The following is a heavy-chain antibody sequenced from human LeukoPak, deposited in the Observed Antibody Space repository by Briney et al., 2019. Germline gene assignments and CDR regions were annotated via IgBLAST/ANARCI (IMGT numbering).Heavy chain of an antibody. V-gene: IGHV3-66*02. J-gene: IGHJ3*02. CDR1: GFTVSSNY. D-gene: IGHD2-2*01. Sequence: GGSLRLSCAASGFTVSSNYMSWVRQAPGKGLERVSVIYSGGSTYYADSVKGRFTISRDNSKNTLYLQMNSLRAEDTAVYYCARDRGFHCSSTSCSTRNAFDIWGQGTMVTVSS. CDR2: IYSGGST. CDR3: ARDRGFHCSSTSCSTRNAFDI.